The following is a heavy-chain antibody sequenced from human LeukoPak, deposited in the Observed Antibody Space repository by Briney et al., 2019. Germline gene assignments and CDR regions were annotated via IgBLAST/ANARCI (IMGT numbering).Heavy chain of an antibody. CDR3: GIRYFDWLFPTDAFDI. V-gene: IGHV4-34*01. CDR1: GGSFSGYY. Sequence: SETLSLTCAVYGGSFSGYYWSWIRQPPGKRLQRIGEINHSGSTNYNPSLKSRVTISVDTSKNQFSLKLSSVTAAYLAESDGGIRYFDWLFPTDAFDIWGQGTMVTVSS. J-gene: IGHJ3*02. CDR2: INHSGST. D-gene: IGHD3-9*01.